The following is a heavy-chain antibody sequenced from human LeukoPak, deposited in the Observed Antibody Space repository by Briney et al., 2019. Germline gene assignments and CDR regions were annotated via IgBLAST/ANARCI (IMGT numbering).Heavy chain of an antibody. Sequence: ASVKVSCKSSGYTSRTYGISWMRQAPGQGLEWMGIINPSGGSTSYAQKFQGRVTMTRDTSTSTVYMELSSLRSEDTAVYYCARDRARLIVVVVAATADGMDVWGQGTTVTVSS. CDR2: INPSGGST. J-gene: IGHJ6*02. D-gene: IGHD2-15*01. CDR1: GYTSRTYG. V-gene: IGHV1-46*01. CDR3: ARDRARLIVVVVAATADGMDV.